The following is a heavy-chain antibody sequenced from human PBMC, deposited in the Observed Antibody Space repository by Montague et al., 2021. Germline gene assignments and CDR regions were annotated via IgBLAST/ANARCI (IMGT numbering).Heavy chain of an antibody. D-gene: IGHD2-2*01. V-gene: IGHV3-48*03. J-gene: IGHJ5*02. CDR2: M. Sequence: MYYADSVMCRFTISRDNAESSLYLQMNSLRAEDTAVYDCATAVPVADDSWGQGTLVTVS. CDR3: ATAVPVADDS.